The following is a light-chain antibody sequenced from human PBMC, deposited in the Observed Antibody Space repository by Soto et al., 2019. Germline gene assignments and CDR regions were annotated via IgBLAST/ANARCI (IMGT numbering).Light chain of an antibody. Sequence: QSALTQTASVSGSPGQSITISCTGPSSDVGSYSLVSWYQQHPGKAPQLMIYEGNQRPSGVSNRFSGSKSGHTASLTISGRQDEDEADYYYCSYAGSSDVLFGGGTKLTVL. CDR1: SSDVGSYSL. CDR2: EGN. V-gene: IGLV2-23*01. CDR3: CSYAGSSDVL. J-gene: IGLJ2*01.